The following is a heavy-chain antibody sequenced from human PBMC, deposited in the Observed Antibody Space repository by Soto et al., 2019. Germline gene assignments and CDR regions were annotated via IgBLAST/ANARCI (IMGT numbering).Heavy chain of an antibody. V-gene: IGHV4-59*08. D-gene: IGHD4-17*01. CDR2: IYYSGST. J-gene: IGHJ6*03. CDR3: ARRRHGDYEFRYYYYMDV. CDR1: GGSISSYY. Sequence: SETLSLTCTVSGGSISSYYWSWIRQPPGKGLEWIGYIYYSGSTNYNPSLKSRVTISVDTSKNQFSLKLSSVTAADTAVYYCARRRHGDYEFRYYYYMDVWGKGTTVTVYS.